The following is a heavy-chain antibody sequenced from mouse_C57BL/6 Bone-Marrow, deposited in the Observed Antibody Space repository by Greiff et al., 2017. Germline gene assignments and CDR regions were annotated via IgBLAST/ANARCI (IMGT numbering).Heavy chain of an antibody. CDR2: IYPGDGDT. CDR3: ARGDYPYLDY. J-gene: IGHJ2*01. V-gene: IGHV1-80*01. CDR1: GYAFSSYW. D-gene: IGHD1-1*02. Sequence: VQLQQSGAELVKPGASVKISCKASGYAFSSYWMTWVKQRPGTGLEWIGQIYPGDGDTNYNGKFKGKATLTADKSSSTADMQLSSLTSEDSAVYFCARGDYPYLDYWGQGTTLTVSS.